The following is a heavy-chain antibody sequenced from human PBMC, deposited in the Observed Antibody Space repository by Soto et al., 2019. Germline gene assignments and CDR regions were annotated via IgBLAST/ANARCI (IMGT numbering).Heavy chain of an antibody. V-gene: IGHV4-34*01. CDR1: GGSSGGYY. CDR3: ARDVRYYGSGRPTSYYYYYGMDV. D-gene: IGHD3-10*01. CDR2: INHSGST. J-gene: IGHJ6*02. Sequence: NLSDTLSLTCAVHGGSSGGYYWSWVGQPPGRWLEWIGEINHSGSTNYNPSLKSRVTISVDTSKNQFSLKLSSVTAADTAVYYCARDVRYYGSGRPTSYYYYYGMDVWGQGTTVP.